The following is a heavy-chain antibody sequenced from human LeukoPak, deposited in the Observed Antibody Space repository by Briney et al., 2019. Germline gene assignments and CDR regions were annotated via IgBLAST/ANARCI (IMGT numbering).Heavy chain of an antibody. D-gene: IGHD4-11*01. CDR3: ARDPSSVTLYFFDY. Sequence: VASVKISCKASGYTFRGNYIHWLQQAPGQGLEWMGWIDANNGDTKSAQKFQGRVTMSRDTSISTAYMDLSSPSPDDAAVYYCARDPSSVTLYFFDYWGQGTLVTVSS. CDR2: IDANNGDT. J-gene: IGHJ4*02. CDR1: GYTFRGNY. V-gene: IGHV1-2*03.